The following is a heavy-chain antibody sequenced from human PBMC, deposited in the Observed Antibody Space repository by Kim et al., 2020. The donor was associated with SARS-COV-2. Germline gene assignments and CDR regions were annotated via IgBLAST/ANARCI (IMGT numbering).Heavy chain of an antibody. Sequence: GGSLRLSCAASGFTFSSYAMHWVRQAPGKGLEWVAVISYDGSNKYYADSVKGRFTISRDNSKNTLYLQMNSLRAEDTAVYYCARGEDIMGSGSYYYGMDVWGQGTTVTVSS. V-gene: IGHV3-30*04. CDR1: GFTFSSYA. CDR2: ISYDGSNK. CDR3: ARGEDIMGSGSYYYGMDV. D-gene: IGHD3-10*01. J-gene: IGHJ6*02.